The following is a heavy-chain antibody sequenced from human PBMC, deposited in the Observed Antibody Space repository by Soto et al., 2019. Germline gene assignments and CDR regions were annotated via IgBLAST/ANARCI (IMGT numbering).Heavy chain of an antibody. CDR3: AKDILFGETSDYYGMDV. Sequence: EVQLEESGGGLVQPGRSLRLSCGASGFTFDDYAMHWVRQAPGKGLEWVSGISWNSARIDYADSVKGRFTVSRDNAKNSLYLQMNSLRAEDTALYFCAKDILFGETSDYYGMDVWGQGTTVTVSS. CDR1: GFTFDDYA. D-gene: IGHD3-10*01. J-gene: IGHJ6*02. CDR2: ISWNSARI. V-gene: IGHV3-9*01.